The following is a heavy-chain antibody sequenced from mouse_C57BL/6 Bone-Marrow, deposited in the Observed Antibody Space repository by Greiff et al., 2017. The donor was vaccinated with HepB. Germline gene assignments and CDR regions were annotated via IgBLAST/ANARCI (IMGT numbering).Heavy chain of an antibody. J-gene: IGHJ2*01. Sequence: EVQLVESGGGLVQPKGSLKLSCAASGFSFNTYAMNWVRQAPGKGLEWVVRIRSKSNNYATYYADSVKDRFTISRDDSEGMLYLQMNNLKTEDTAMYYCVRQGPYYFDYWGQGTTLTVSS. CDR1: GFSFNTYA. V-gene: IGHV10-1*01. CDR3: VRQGPYYFDY. CDR2: IRSKSNNYAT.